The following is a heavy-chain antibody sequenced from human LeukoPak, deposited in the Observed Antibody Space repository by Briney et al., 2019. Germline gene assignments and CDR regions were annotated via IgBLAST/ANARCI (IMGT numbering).Heavy chain of an antibody. CDR1: GFTFSSYA. D-gene: IGHD2-8*01. V-gene: IGHV3-23*01. Sequence: PGGSLRLSCAASGFTFSSYAMSWVRQAPGKGLEWVSGISGSGGSTYYADSVKGRFTISRDNSENTLYLQMNSLRVEDTAVYYCAKDLGMVWYFDLWGRGTLVTVSS. J-gene: IGHJ2*01. CDR3: AKDLGMVWYFDL. CDR2: ISGSGGST.